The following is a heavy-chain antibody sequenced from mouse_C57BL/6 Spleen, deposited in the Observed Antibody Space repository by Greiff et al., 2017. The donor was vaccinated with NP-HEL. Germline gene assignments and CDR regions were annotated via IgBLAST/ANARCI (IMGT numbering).Heavy chain of an antibody. CDR2: ISSGSSTI. V-gene: IGHV5-17*01. D-gene: IGHD4-1*02. CDR1: GFTFSDYG. CDR3: ARPSTGTAFAY. Sequence: EVNVVESGGGLVKPGGSLKLSCAASGFTFSDYGMHWVRQAPEKGLEWVAYISSGSSTIYYADTVKGRFTISRDNAKNTLFLQMTSLRSEDTAMYYCARPSTGTAFAYWGQGTLVTVSA. J-gene: IGHJ3*01.